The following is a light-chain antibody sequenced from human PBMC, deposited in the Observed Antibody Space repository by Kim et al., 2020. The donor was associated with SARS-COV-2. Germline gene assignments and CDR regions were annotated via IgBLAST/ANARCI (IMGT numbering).Light chain of an antibody. CDR1: QSVLYSSNKVNY. Sequence: AGINCKSSQSVLYSSNKVNYLAWYQQKPGQPPKLLIYWASTRESGVPDRFIGSGSGTNFTLTISSLQAEDVAVYYCQQYYSIPWAFGQGTKVDIK. CDR3: QQYYSIPWA. CDR2: WAS. V-gene: IGKV4-1*01. J-gene: IGKJ1*01.